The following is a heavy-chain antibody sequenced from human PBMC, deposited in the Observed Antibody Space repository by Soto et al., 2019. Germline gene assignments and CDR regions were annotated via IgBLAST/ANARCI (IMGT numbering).Heavy chain of an antibody. Sequence: EVQLVESGGGFVQPGGSLRLSCAASGFTFNTFPMNWVRLAPGKGLEWLSHISSNSDAMYYADSVKGRFTISRDIARKSLYLQMNSLIVDDTAVYYCVRDYQYGFDMWGQGTMVTVSS. J-gene: IGHJ3*02. CDR2: ISSNSDAM. D-gene: IGHD3-16*02. V-gene: IGHV3-48*01. CDR3: VRDYQYGFDM. CDR1: GFTFNTFP.